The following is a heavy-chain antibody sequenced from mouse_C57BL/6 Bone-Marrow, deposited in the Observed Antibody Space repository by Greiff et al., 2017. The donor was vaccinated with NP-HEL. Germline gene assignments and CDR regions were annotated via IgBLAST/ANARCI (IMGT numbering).Heavy chain of an antibody. V-gene: IGHV1-81*01. Sequence: QVQLKESGAELARPGASVKLSCTASGYTFTSYGISWVKQRTGQGLEWIGEIYPRSGNTYYNEKFKGKATLTADKSSSTAYMELRSLTSEDSAVYFCARRDYSKFAYWGKGTLVTVSA. CDR1: GYTFTSYG. CDR3: ARRDYSKFAY. D-gene: IGHD2-5*01. CDR2: IYPRSGNT. J-gene: IGHJ3*01.